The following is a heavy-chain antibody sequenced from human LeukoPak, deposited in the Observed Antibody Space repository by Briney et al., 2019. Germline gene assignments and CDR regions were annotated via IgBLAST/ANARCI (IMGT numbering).Heavy chain of an antibody. CDR1: GYTFTSYD. Sequence: ASVKVSCKASGYTFTSYDINWVRQATGQGLEWMGWMNPNSGNTGYAQKFQGRVTMTRNTSISTAYMELSSLRSEDTAVYYCARGGGNCSSTSCYDSDYCYYYMDVWGKGTTVTISS. CDR2: MNPNSGNT. V-gene: IGHV1-8*01. J-gene: IGHJ6*03. CDR3: ARGGGNCSSTSCYDSDYCYYYMDV. D-gene: IGHD2-2*01.